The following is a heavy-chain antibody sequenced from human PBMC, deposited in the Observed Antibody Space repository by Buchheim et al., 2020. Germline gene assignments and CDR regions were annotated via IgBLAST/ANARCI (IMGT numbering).Heavy chain of an antibody. CDR3: AKDVTSGVGLSRWLQSPAPN. J-gene: IGHJ4*02. CDR1: GFTFSSYA. Sequence: EVQLVESGGGLVQPGGSLRLSCAASGFTFSSYAMSWVRQAPGKGLEWVSAISGSGGSTYYADSVKGRLTLSRDNSKNTLYLQMNSLRAEDTAVYYCAKDVTSGVGLSRWLQSPAPNWGQGTL. V-gene: IGHV3-23*04. D-gene: IGHD5-24*01. CDR2: ISGSGGST.